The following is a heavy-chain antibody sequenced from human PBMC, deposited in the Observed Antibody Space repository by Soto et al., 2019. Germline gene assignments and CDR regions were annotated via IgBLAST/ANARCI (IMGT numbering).Heavy chain of an antibody. CDR3: ARDRSAGDYFYYGMDV. Sequence: PGGSLRLSCAASGMIFNRNGMHWVRQAPGKGLEWVAVIWYDGSKTAYSDSVKGRFTISRDNAKNTLYLQMNSVRDEDTAIHYCARDRSAGDYFYYGMDVWGQGTTVTVSS. V-gene: IGHV3-33*01. CDR2: IWYDGSKT. J-gene: IGHJ6*02. CDR1: GMIFNRNG. D-gene: IGHD1-1*01.